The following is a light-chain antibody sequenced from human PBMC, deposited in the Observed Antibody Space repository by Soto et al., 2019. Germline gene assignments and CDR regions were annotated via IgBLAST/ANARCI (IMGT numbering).Light chain of an antibody. V-gene: IGLV1-44*01. J-gene: IGLJ1*01. CDR3: AAWDDSLDGYV. CDR1: NSNIGSNT. CDR2: RNN. Sequence: QSVLTQSPSASGTPGQRVTISCSGSNSNIGSNTVHWYQQLPGTAPKLLMYRNNQRPSGVPDRFSGSNSGTSASLAISGLQSEDEAEYYCAAWDDSLDGYVFGTGTKVTVL.